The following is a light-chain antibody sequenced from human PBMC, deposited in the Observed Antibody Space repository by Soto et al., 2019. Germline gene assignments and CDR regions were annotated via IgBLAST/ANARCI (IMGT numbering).Light chain of an antibody. V-gene: IGKV3-20*01. J-gene: IGKJ1*01. CDR1: QSLTNNY. CDR2: GAS. CDR3: QQYEAVVT. Sequence: ESVLTQSPGTLSLYPGERATRSCRASQSLTNNYFAWYQQKPGRALRLLIDGASTRATGIPDRFSGSGSGTDFTLTISRLEPEDVAVYYCQQYEAVVTFGQASNADI.